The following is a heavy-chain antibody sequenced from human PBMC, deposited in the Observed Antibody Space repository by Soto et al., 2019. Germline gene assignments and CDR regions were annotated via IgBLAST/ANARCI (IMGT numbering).Heavy chain of an antibody. CDR1: GYTFSSYG. CDR2: ISAYNGNT. D-gene: IGHD3-3*01. Sequence: ASVKVSCKASGYTFSSYGMRGVRQAPGQGLEWMGWISAYNGNTNYAQKLQGRVTMTTDTSTSTAYMELRSLRSDDTAVYYCARERSSRTDYDFWRGYGFYFDYWGQGTLVTVSS. J-gene: IGHJ4*02. V-gene: IGHV1-18*04. CDR3: ARERSSRTDYDFWRGYGFYFDY.